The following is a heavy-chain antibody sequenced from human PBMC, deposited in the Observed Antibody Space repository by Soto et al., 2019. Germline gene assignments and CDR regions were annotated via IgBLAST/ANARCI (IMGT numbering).Heavy chain of an antibody. CDR3: ARGGGGSDWYFDL. CDR1: GGSISSYY. J-gene: IGHJ2*01. Sequence: QVQLQESGPGLVKPSETLSLTCTVSGGSISSYYWSWIRQPPGKGLEWIGYIYYSGSTNYNPSLKSRVTISVDTSKNQFSRKLSSVTAADTAVYYCARGGGGSDWYFDLWGRGTLVTVSS. V-gene: IGHV4-59*01. D-gene: IGHD3-16*01. CDR2: IYYSGST.